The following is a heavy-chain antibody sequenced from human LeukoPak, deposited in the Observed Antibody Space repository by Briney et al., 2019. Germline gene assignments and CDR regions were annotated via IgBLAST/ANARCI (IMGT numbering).Heavy chain of an antibody. CDR3: ARLSATPSYYYGMDV. D-gene: IGHD2-2*01. J-gene: IGHJ6*02. V-gene: IGHV4-30-2*01. CDR2: IYHSGST. CDR1: GGSISSGDYS. Sequence: PSETLSLTCAVSGGSISSGDYSWSWIRQPPGKGLEWIGYIYHSGSTYYNPSLKSRVTISVDRSKNQFSLKLSSVTAADTAVYYCARLSATPSYYYGMDVWGQGTTVTVSS.